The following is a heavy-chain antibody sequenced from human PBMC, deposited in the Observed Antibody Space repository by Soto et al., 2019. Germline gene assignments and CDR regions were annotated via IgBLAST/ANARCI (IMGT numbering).Heavy chain of an antibody. CDR2: IYYSGST. Sequence: SETLSLTCTVSGGSISSGGYYWSWIRQHPGKGLEWIGYIYYSGSTYYNPSLKSRVTISVDTSKNQFSLKLSSVTAADTAVYYCAREYYHSSGYPAFDYWGQGTLVTVSS. D-gene: IGHD3-22*01. CDR1: GGSISSGGYY. V-gene: IGHV4-31*03. J-gene: IGHJ4*02. CDR3: AREYYHSSGYPAFDY.